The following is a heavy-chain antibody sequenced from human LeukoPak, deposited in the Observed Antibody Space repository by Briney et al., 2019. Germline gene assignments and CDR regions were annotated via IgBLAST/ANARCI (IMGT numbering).Heavy chain of an antibody. V-gene: IGHV4-34*01. Sequence: SETLSLTCAVYGGSFSGYYWSWIRQPPGKGLEWIGEINHSGSTNYNPSLKSRVTISVDTSKNQFSLKLSSVTAADTAVYYCARTHSSGYYATYYFDYWGQGTLVTVSS. J-gene: IGHJ4*02. D-gene: IGHD3-22*01. CDR1: GGSFSGYY. CDR2: INHSGST. CDR3: ARTHSSGYYATYYFDY.